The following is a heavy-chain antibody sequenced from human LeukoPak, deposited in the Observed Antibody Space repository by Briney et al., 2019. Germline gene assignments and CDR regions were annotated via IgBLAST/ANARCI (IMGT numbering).Heavy chain of an antibody. J-gene: IGHJ4*02. D-gene: IGHD3-10*01. Sequence: SETLSLTWAVYGGSLSDYYWSWICQSPGKGLEWIGEINHSGSTNYNPSLESRVTISVDTSKNQFSLKMNSVTAADTAVYYCARPNPYGVLPSYYFDYWGRGILVTVSS. CDR1: GGSLSDYY. CDR3: ARPNPYGVLPSYYFDY. CDR2: INHSGST. V-gene: IGHV4-34*01.